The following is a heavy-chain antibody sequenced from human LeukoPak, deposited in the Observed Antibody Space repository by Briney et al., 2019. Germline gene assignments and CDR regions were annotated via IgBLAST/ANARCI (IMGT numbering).Heavy chain of an antibody. D-gene: IGHD6-13*01. CDR2: ISYSGST. CDR1: GGSTTGDY. V-gene: IGHV4-59*01. Sequence: RPSETLSLTCTVSGGSTTGDYWSWIRQPPGKGLEWIGYISYSGSTNYNPSLKSRVTISLDTSKNQFSLKLSSVTAADTAFYYCARTIYSSWGYYFYMDVWGKGTTVTVSS. J-gene: IGHJ6*03. CDR3: ARTIYSSWGYYFYMDV.